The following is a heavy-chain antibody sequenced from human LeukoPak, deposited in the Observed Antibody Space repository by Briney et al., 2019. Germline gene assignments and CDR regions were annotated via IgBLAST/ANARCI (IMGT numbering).Heavy chain of an antibody. CDR3: AKGTAVDRQYFEN. Sequence: GGSLRLSCAASRFTFSACGMHWVRQAPGKGLEWVAAISFDGNHKYYADSVKGRFTISRDNSMNTLYLQMNSLRAEDTAVYYCAKGTAVDRQYFENWGQGTLSPSPQ. V-gene: IGHV3-30*18. CDR2: ISFDGNHK. D-gene: IGHD1-1*01. CDR1: RFTFSACG. J-gene: IGHJ4*02.